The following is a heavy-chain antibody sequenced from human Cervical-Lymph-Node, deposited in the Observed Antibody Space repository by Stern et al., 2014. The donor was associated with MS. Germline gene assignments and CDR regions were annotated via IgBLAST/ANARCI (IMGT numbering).Heavy chain of an antibody. Sequence: QVQLVQSGAEVKKPGASVKVSCTASGYTFTGFFLHWVRQAPGQGLEWGGWINPNTGVTKSAQKFQGWVTLTRDTSINTVYMELNRLKSDDTAVFYCARGYPFLDNWGQGTLVTVS. J-gene: IGHJ1*01. CDR3: ARGYPFLDN. V-gene: IGHV1-2*04. CDR1: GYTFTGFF. D-gene: IGHD2/OR15-2a*01. CDR2: INPNTGVT.